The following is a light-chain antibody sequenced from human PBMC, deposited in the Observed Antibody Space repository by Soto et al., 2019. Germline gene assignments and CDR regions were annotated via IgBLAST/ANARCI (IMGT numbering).Light chain of an antibody. Sequence: EIVMTQSPATLSVSPGERSTVSCISSQSITSYLACYQQKPGQAPSLLIFGASTRATGIPARCSGSRSVREVSLIIISLQSEDFAVYYCQQQNSWPQTFGQGTKVDIK. CDR2: GAS. V-gene: IGKV3-15*01. J-gene: IGKJ1*01. CDR1: QSITSY. CDR3: QQQNSWPQT.